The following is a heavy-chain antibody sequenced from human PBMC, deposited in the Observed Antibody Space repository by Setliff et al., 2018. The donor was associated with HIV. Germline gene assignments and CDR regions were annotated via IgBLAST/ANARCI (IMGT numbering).Heavy chain of an antibody. CDR3: ARYSPRGYTLTGPY. J-gene: IGHJ4*02. Sequence: ASVKVSCKTSGFTFTAYYMHWVRQAPGQGLEWMGWINPNSGGTKFAQKFQGRVTMTRDTSISTAYMELSRLRSDDTAVYYCARYSPRGYTLTGPYWGQGTLVTVSS. CDR1: GFTFTAYY. V-gene: IGHV1-2*02. CDR2: INPNSGGT. D-gene: IGHD6-25*01.